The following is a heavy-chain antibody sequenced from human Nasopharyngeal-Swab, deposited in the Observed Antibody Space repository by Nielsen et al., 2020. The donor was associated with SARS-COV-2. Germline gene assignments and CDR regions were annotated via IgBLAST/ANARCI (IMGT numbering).Heavy chain of an antibody. D-gene: IGHD3-9*01. J-gene: IGHJ4*02. CDR2: ISTTSDYI. CDR1: GFTFSAYV. Sequence: GGSLRLSCAASGFTFSAYVMNWVRQAPGKGLEWVSSISTTSDYIYYADSVKGRFTISRDNARNSLHLQMHSLRAEDTAVYYCVRDGYFDWSFGYWGQGTLVTVSS. V-gene: IGHV3-21*01. CDR3: VRDGYFDWSFGY.